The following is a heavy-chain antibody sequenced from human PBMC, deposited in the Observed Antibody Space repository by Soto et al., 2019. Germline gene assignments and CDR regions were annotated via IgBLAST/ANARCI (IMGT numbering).Heavy chain of an antibody. CDR2: ISSSSSYT. CDR1: GFTFSDYY. CDR3: ARDPTVVAATVYWYFDL. Sequence: QVQLVESGGGLVKPGGSLRLSCAASGFTFSDYYMSWIRQAPGKGLEWVSYISSSSSYTNYADSVKGRFTISRDNAKNSLYLQMNSLRAEDTAVYYCARDPTVVAATVYWYFDLWGRGTLVTVSS. D-gene: IGHD2-15*01. V-gene: IGHV3-11*06. J-gene: IGHJ2*01.